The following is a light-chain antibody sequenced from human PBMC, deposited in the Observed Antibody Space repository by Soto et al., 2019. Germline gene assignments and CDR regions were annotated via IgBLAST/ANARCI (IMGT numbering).Light chain of an antibody. CDR1: QSVSSY. CDR2: GAS. J-gene: IGKJ5*01. CDR3: QQHNDWPT. V-gene: IGKV3-11*01. Sequence: EIVLTQSPATLSLSPGERATLSCRASQSVSSYLAWYQQKPGQAPRLLIYGASSRATGVPDRFSGGGSGTDFTLTISRLEPEDFAIYYCQQHNDWPTFGQGTRLEIK.